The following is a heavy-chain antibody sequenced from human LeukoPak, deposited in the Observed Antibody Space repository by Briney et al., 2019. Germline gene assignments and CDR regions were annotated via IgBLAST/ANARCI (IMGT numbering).Heavy chain of an antibody. D-gene: IGHD2-21*02. CDR3: ASGRRDGDCWLSWFDP. CDR2: INPSGGST. V-gene: IGHV1-46*01. CDR1: GYTFTSYY. Sequence: ASVKVSCKASGYTFTSYYMHWVRQAPGQGLEWMGIINPSGGSTSYAQKFQGRVTMTRDISTSTVYMELSSLRSEDTAVYYCASGRRDGDCWLSWFDPWGQGTLVTVSS. J-gene: IGHJ5*02.